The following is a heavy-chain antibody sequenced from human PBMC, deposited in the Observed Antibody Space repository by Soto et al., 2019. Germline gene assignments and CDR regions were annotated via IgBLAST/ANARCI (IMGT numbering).Heavy chain of an antibody. CDR3: TRRAEYSSSSVDY. CDR2: SRRKDNSYAT. Sequence: GGSLRLSCAASGFTFSGSAMHWVRQASGKGLEWVGRSRRKDNSYATAYAASVKGRFTISRDDSKNTAYLQMNSLKTEDTAVYYCTRRAEYSSSSVDYWGQGALVTVSS. V-gene: IGHV3-73*01. CDR1: GFTFSGSA. D-gene: IGHD6-6*01. J-gene: IGHJ4*02.